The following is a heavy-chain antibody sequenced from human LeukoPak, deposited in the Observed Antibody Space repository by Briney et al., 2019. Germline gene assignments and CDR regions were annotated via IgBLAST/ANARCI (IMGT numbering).Heavy chain of an antibody. D-gene: IGHD3-10*01. V-gene: IGHV4-34*01. J-gene: IGHJ5*02. CDR3: ARGYGSGSFFAP. CDR1: GGSFSDYY. Sequence: SETLSLTCAVYGGSFSDYYWSWIRQPPGKGLEWIGEINHSGSTNYNPSFKSRVTISVDTSKNQFSLKLSSVTAADTAVYYCARGYGSGSFFAPWGQGTLVTVSS. CDR2: INHSGST.